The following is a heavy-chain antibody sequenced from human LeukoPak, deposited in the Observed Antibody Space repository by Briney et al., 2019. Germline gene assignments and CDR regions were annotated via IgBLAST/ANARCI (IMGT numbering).Heavy chain of an antibody. CDR3: ARDPRGITALVDYFDY. CDR2: ISSSGSAI. Sequence: GGSLRLSCAASGFTFSDYYMSWIRQAPGKGLEWVSYISSSGSAIYYADSVKGRFTISRDNAKNSLYLQMSSLRVEDTAVYYCARDPRGITALVDYFDYWGQGTLVTVSS. V-gene: IGHV3-11*01. CDR1: GFTFSDYY. J-gene: IGHJ4*02. D-gene: IGHD5-18*01.